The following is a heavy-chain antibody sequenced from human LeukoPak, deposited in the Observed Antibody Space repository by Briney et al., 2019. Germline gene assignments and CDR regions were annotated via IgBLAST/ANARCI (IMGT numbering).Heavy chain of an antibody. CDR1: GYTFTSYY. V-gene: IGHV1-46*01. Sequence: GASVKVSCKASGYTFTSYYMHWVRQAPGQGLEWMGIINPSGGSTSYAQKFQGRVTMTRDMSTSTVYMELSSLRSEDTAVYYCARAYGGVYFDYWGQGTLVTVSS. CDR3: ARAYGGVYFDY. D-gene: IGHD3-10*01. CDR2: INPSGGST. J-gene: IGHJ4*02.